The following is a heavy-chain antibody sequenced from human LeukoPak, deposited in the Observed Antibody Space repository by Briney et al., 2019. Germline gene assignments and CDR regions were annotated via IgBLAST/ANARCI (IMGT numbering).Heavy chain of an antibody. J-gene: IGHJ4*02. V-gene: IGHV6-1*01. CDR3: AGGIAAAGLPN. Sequence: SQTLSLTCAISGDTVSSNSAAWSCIRQSPSRGLEWLVRTYHRSNWYNTYAVSVKSRISINPDTSKNQFSLQLNSMAPDDTAVYYCAGGIAAAGLPNWGQGTLVTVSS. CDR2: TYHRSNWYN. CDR1: GDTVSSNSAA. D-gene: IGHD6-13*01.